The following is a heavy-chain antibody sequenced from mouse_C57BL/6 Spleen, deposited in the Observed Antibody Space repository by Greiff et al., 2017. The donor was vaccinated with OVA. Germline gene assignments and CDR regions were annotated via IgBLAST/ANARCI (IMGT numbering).Heavy chain of an antibody. Sequence: QVQLKQSGPELVKPGASVKISCKASGYAFSSSWMNWVKQRPGKGLEWIGRIYPGDGDTNYNGKFKGKATLTADKSSSTAYMQLSSLTSEDSAVYFCAREDYGSSWRVFDYWGQGTTLTVSS. CDR1: GYAFSSSW. CDR3: AREDYGSSWRVFDY. J-gene: IGHJ2*01. D-gene: IGHD1-1*01. CDR2: IYPGDGDT. V-gene: IGHV1-82*01.